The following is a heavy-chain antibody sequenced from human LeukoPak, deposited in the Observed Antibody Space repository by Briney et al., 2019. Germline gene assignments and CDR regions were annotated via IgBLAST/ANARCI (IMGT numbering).Heavy chain of an antibody. CDR2: IDYSGTT. Sequence: SESLSLTCTVSGGSISSNKYYWSWIRQHPGKGLVWIGYIDYSGTTYYNPSLNRPVTISVDTSENQFSLTLDSVTAADTAVFYCATVMTGSRYFDLWGRGTLVTVSS. CDR1: GGSISSNKYY. V-gene: IGHV4-31*01. CDR3: ATVMTGSRYFDL. J-gene: IGHJ2*01. D-gene: IGHD1-1*01.